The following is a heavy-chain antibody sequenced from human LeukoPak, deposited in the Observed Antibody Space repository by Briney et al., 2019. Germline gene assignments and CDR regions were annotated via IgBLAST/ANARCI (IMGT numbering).Heavy chain of an antibody. V-gene: IGHV3-23*01. CDR2: ISGSGGST. CDR1: GFTFSSYA. CDR3: AKGADCGGDCWYFDY. D-gene: IGHD2-21*02. J-gene: IGHJ4*02. Sequence: GGSLRLSCAASGFTFSSYAMSWVRQAPGKGLEWVSVISGSGGSTYYADSMKGRFTISRDNSKNTLYLQMNSLRAEDTAVYYCAKGADCGGDCWYFDYWGQGTLVTVSS.